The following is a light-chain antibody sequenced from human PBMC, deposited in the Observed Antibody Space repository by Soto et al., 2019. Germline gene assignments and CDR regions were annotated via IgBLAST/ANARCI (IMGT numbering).Light chain of an antibody. Sequence: QSALTQPASVSGSPGQSITISCTGTSSDVGGYNYVSWYQQHPGKAPKLMIYGVNNRPSGVSNRFSGSKSGNTASLTISGLQAEDESDYYCSSYTSRNTYVIFGGGTKLTVL. CDR3: SSYTSRNTYVI. CDR1: SSDVGGYNY. V-gene: IGLV2-14*01. J-gene: IGLJ2*01. CDR2: GVN.